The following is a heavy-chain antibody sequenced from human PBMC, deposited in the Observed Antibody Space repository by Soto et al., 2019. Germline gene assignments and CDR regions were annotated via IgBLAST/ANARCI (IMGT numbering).Heavy chain of an antibody. CDR1: GFTFSSYA. CDR3: ARDSLVGAIGYWFDP. CDR2: ISYDGSNK. Sequence: GGSLRLSCAASGFTFSSYAMHWVRQAPGKGLEWVAVISYDGSNKYYADSVKGRFTISRDNSKNTLYLQMNSLRAEDTAVYYCARDSLVGAIGYWFDPWGQGTLVTVPS. V-gene: IGHV3-30-3*01. D-gene: IGHD1-26*01. J-gene: IGHJ5*02.